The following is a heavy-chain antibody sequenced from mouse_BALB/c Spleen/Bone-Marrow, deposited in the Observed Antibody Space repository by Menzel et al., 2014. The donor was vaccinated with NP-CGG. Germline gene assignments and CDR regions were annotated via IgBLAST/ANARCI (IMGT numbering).Heavy chain of an antibody. CDR3: ERKKCGLLYAVDY. CDR2: ISCYNGAT. D-gene: IGHD6-1*01. J-gene: IGHJ4*01. CDR1: GYSFTGYY. Sequence: LVKTGASVKISCKASGYSFTGYYMHWVKQSHGKSLEWIGYISCYNGATSYNQKFKGKATFTVDTSSSRAYIQQHSLTSEDSAVYFCERKKCGLLYAVDYWGQGTSVTVSS. V-gene: IGHV1S34*01.